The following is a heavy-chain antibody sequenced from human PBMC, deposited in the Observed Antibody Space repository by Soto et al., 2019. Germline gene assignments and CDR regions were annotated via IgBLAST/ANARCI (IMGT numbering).Heavy chain of an antibody. CDR2: INQSGST. D-gene: IGHD3-16*01. V-gene: IGHV4-34*01. Sequence: LSLTCAVYGGSFSGYYWGWLRQPPGKGLEWIGEINQSGSTNYNPSLKSRVTISVDTSKNQFSLKVSSVTAADTAVYYCARGLNYVAYWGQGTLVTVSS. J-gene: IGHJ4*02. CDR3: ARGLNYVAY. CDR1: GGSFSGYY.